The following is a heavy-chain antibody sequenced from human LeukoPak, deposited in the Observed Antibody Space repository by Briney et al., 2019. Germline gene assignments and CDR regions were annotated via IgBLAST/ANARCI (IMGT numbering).Heavy chain of an antibody. J-gene: IGHJ6*03. V-gene: IGHV1-69*13. CDR2: IIPIFGTA. CDR3: ARDGTVAARLYYYYYYMDV. CDR1: GYTFIDYY. D-gene: IGHD6-6*01. Sequence: ASVKVSCKSSGYTFIDYYMHWVRQAPGQGLEWMGGIIPIFGTANYAQKFQGRVTITADESTSTAYMELSSLRSEDTAVYYCARDGTVAARLYYYYYYMDVWGKGTTVTVSS.